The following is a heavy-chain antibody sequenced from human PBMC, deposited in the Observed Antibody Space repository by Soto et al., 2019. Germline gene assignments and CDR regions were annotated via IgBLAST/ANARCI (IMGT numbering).Heavy chain of an antibody. V-gene: IGHV3-23*01. Sequence: EVQLLESGGGFVQPGESLRLSCAASGFTFSLSAMSWVRQAPGRGLEWVSSISGGGGSTEYADSVKGRFTISRDSSKDTVHLQMNSLRAEDTAVYYCAKGPEYDILTGCDYWGQGALVTVSS. J-gene: IGHJ4*02. CDR3: AKGPEYDILTGCDY. D-gene: IGHD3-9*01. CDR2: ISGGGGST. CDR1: GFTFSLSA.